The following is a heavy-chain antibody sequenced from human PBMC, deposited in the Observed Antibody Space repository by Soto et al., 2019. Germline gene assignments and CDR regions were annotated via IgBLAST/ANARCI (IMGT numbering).Heavy chain of an antibody. CDR2: IGTAGDT. Sequence: GGSLRLSCAASGFTFSSYDMHWVRQATGKGLEWVSAIGTAGDTYYPGSVKGRFTISRENAKNSLYLQMNSLRAGDTAVYYCARGGGFRAAAGYYYYYGMDVWGQGTTVTVS. CDR1: GFTFSSYD. J-gene: IGHJ6*02. V-gene: IGHV3-13*01. D-gene: IGHD6-13*01. CDR3: ARGGGFRAAAGYYYYYGMDV.